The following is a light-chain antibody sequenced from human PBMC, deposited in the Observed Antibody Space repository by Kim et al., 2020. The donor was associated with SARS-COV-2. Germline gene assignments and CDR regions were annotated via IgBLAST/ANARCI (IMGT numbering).Light chain of an antibody. J-gene: IGLJ3*02. CDR3: QSYDSSLSGYWV. CDR2: GNY. V-gene: IGLV1-40*01. Sequence: VNVSCTGSSSNIRKGYDVHWYQQFPGTAAMLVFCGNYNRPSGVPDRFSGCKAGTSASLAITGHQAEDEADYYCQSYDSSLSGYWVFGGGTQLTVL. CDR1: SSNIRKGYD.